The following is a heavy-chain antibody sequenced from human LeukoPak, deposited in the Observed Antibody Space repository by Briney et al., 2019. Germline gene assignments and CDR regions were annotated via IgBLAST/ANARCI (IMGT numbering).Heavy chain of an antibody. J-gene: IGHJ4*02. CDR1: GYTFTGYY. CDR3: ARGVGGNARWRNFDWSKKIPMRDYFDY. D-gene: IGHD3-9*01. Sequence: ASVKVSCKASGYTFTGYYMHWVRQAPGQGLEWMGWINPNSGGTNYAQKFQGRVTMTRDTSITTAYTDLSRLRSDDTAVYYCARGVGGNARWRNFDWSKKIPMRDYFDYWGQGTLVTVSS. CDR2: INPNSGGT. V-gene: IGHV1-2*02.